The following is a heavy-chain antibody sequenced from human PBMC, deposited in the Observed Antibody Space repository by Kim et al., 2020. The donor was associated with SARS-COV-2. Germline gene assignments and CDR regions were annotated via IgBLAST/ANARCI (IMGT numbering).Heavy chain of an antibody. CDR1: GGSFSGYY. Sequence: SETLSLTCAVYGGSFSGYYWSWIRQPPGKGLEWIGEINHSGSTNYNPSLKSRVTISVDTSKNQFSLKLSSVTAADTAVYYCASRNYYDSSGYYYVSDYWGQGTLVTVSS. V-gene: IGHV4-34*01. J-gene: IGHJ4*02. D-gene: IGHD3-22*01. CDR2: INHSGST. CDR3: ASRNYYDSSGYYYVSDY.